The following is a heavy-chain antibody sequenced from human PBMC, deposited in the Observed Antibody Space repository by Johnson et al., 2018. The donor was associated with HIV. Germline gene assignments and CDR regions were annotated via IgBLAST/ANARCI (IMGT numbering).Heavy chain of an antibody. J-gene: IGHJ3*02. CDR2: ISYDGSNK. CDR3: ASGGGCGGDCYSGYDAFDI. CDR1: GFTFSSYP. D-gene: IGHD2-21*01. V-gene: IGHV3-30*04. Sequence: QEQLVESGGGVVQPGRSLRLSCAASGFTFSSYPMHWVRQAPGKGLQWVAVISYDGSNKYFADSVKGRLTISRDNSKNTVYLQMNSLRPYDTAVYYWASGGGCGGDCYSGYDAFDIWGQGTMVTVSS.